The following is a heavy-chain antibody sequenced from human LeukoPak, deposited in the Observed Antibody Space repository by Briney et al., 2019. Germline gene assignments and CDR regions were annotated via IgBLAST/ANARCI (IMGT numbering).Heavy chain of an antibody. D-gene: IGHD6-13*01. CDR2: IYHSGST. J-gene: IGHJ3*02. V-gene: IGHV4-30-2*01. Sequence: PSETLSLTCTVSGGSISSGGYYWSWLRQPPGKGLEWIGYIYHSGSTYYNPSLKSRVTISVDRSKNQFSLKLSSVTAADTAVYYCARVPNSWSPEPDAFDIWGQGTMVTVSS. CDR3: ARVPNSWSPEPDAFDI. CDR1: GGSISSGGYY.